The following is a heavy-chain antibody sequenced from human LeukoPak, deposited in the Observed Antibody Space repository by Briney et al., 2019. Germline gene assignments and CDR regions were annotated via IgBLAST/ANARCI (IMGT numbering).Heavy chain of an antibody. D-gene: IGHD6-19*01. Sequence: GGSLRLSCAASGFTFSSYWMSWVRQAPGKGLEWVANIKQDGSEKYYVDSVKGRFTISRDNAKNSLYLQMNSLRAEDTAVHYCARVEFGLYSSGWYDGWGQGTLVTVSS. CDR3: ARVEFGLYSSGWYDG. CDR1: GFTFSSYW. V-gene: IGHV3-7*01. CDR2: IKQDGSEK. J-gene: IGHJ5*02.